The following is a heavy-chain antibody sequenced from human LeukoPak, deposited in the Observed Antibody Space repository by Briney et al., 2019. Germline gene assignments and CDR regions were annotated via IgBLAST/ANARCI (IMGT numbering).Heavy chain of an antibody. J-gene: IGHJ4*02. CDR3: AKDHIVVVVAATLLFDY. CDR1: GFTFSSYA. CDR2: ISGSGGST. Sequence: PGGSLRLSCAASGFTFSSYAMSWVRQAPGKGLEWVSAISGSGGSTYYADSVKGRFTISRDNSKNTLYLQMNSLRAGGTAVYYCAKDHIVVVVAATLLFDYWGQGTLVTVSS. D-gene: IGHD2-15*01. V-gene: IGHV3-23*01.